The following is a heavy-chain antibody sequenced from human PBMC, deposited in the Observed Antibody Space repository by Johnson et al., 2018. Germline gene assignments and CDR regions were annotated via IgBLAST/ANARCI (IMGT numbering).Heavy chain of an antibody. V-gene: IGHV3-73*02. CDR3: ARPGGEHSGYDG. D-gene: IGHD5-12*01. CDR1: GFTFSDSP. Sequence: EVQLLETGGGLIQXGGSLKLSCAASGFTFSDSPMHWIRQASGKGLEWVGRIRRKANNYATEHAAAVEGRFTISRDDSKNTAFLQMDSLKPDDTAVYYCARPGGEHSGYDGWGQGTLVTVSS. J-gene: IGHJ4*02. CDR2: IRRKANNYAT.